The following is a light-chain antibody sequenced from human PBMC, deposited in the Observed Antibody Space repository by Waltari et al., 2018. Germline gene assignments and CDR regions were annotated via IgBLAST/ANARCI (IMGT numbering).Light chain of an antibody. CDR3: QQSSSTPPFT. V-gene: IGKV1-39*01. J-gene: IGKJ3*01. CDR1: QSISSA. Sequence: DIQMTQSPSSLSASVGDRVTITCRASQSISSALNWYQQKPGKAPKLLIYAASSLQSGVPSRFSGSGSGTDFTLTINSLQPEDFATYYCQQSSSTPPFTFGPGTKVDIK. CDR2: AAS.